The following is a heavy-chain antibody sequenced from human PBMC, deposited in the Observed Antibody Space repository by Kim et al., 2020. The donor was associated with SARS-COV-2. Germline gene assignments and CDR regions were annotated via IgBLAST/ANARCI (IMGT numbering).Heavy chain of an antibody. V-gene: IGHV3-23*01. CDR3: ANLGCPDQGCYVAEFYY. CDR1: GFTFSSYA. CDR2: ISGSGENT. Sequence: GGSLRLSCAASGFTFSSYAMSWVRQAPGKGLEWVSSISGSGENTYYTGSGKGRFTISRDNSKNTLYLQMNSLRAEDTAVYYCANLGCPDQGCYVAEFYY. D-gene: IGHD2-15*01. J-gene: IGHJ6*01.